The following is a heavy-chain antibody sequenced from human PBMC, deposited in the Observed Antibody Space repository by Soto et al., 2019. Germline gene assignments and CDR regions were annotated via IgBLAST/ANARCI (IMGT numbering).Heavy chain of an antibody. J-gene: IGHJ5*02. CDR1: RCAFISYG. CDR2: ISYDGSNK. D-gene: IGHD2-2*01. Sequence: PGGSLRLSCAASRCAFISYGMRWVRQAPGKGLEWVAVISYDGSNKYYADSVKGRFTISRDNSKNTLYLQMNSLRAEDTAVYYCARDTGYQLPPLVNWFDPWGQGTLVTVSS. CDR3: ARDTGYQLPPLVNWFDP. V-gene: IGHV3-33*05.